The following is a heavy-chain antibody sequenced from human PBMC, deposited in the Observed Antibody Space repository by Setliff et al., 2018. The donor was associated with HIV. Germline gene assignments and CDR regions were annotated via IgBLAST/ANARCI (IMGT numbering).Heavy chain of an antibody. D-gene: IGHD4-17*01. CDR2: INYSETT. J-gene: IGHJ5*01. V-gene: IGHV4-34*01. CDR1: GGSFTAYY. Sequence: ETLSLTCAVYGGSFTAYYWSWVRQAPGKGLEWIGEINYSETTNYNPSLKSRVAMSIDIAKKQFYLKLRSVTAADTAVYYCARQHGDYALASWGRGTLVTVSS. CDR3: ARQHGDYALAS.